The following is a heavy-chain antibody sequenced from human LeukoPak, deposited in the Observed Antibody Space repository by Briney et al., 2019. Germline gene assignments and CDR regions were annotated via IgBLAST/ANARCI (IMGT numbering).Heavy chain of an antibody. D-gene: IGHD3-10*01. CDR2: ISGSGGST. J-gene: IGHJ4*02. CDR1: GFTFSSYA. Sequence: GGSLRLSCAASGFTFSSYAMSWVRQAPGKGLEWVSAISGSGGSTYYADSVKGRFTISRDNSKNTLYLQMNSLRAEDTAVYYCAKGARYYGSGPGLQNLYYFDYWGQGTLATVSS. CDR3: AKGARYYGSGPGLQNLYYFDY. V-gene: IGHV3-23*01.